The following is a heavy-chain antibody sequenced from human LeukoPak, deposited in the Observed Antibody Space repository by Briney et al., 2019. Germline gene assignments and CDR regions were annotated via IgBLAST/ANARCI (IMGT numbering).Heavy chain of an antibody. J-gene: IGHJ4*02. Sequence: GGSLRLSCAASGFSVRSNYMNWVRQAPGKGLEWVSLISSSSSYIFYADSVKGRFTISRDNAKKSLYLQMNSLRAEDTAVYYCARPLSGTTDFDYWGQGTLVTVSS. D-gene: IGHD1-20*01. V-gene: IGHV3-21*01. CDR2: ISSSSSYI. CDR3: ARPLSGTTDFDY. CDR1: GFSVRSNY.